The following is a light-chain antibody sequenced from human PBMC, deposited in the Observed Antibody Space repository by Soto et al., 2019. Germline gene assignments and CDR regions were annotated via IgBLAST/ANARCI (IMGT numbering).Light chain of an antibody. CDR3: QQYGSSIMYT. Sequence: DIVLTQSPGTLSLSPGERATLSCRASRSLAGNYLAWYQQKPGQAPRLLFYGASTRATSVPDRFSGSGSGTDFVLTISRLEPEDFAIYYCQQYGSSIMYTFGQGTKLEI. V-gene: IGKV3-20*01. CDR1: RSLAGNY. CDR2: GAS. J-gene: IGKJ2*01.